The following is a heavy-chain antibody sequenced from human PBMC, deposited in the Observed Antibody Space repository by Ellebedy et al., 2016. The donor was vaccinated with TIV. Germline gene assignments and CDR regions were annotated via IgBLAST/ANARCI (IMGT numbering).Heavy chain of an antibody. V-gene: IGHV3-7*01. D-gene: IGHD2-2*01. CDR1: GFTLSTYW. J-gene: IGHJ4*02. CDR3: AREKGYYFDY. CDR2: MRQDGREE. Sequence: GESLKISCAASGFTLSTYWMNWVRPAPGKGLGWVASMRQDGREEYFVDSVQGRFTISRDNTKNSLYLQMTSLRAEDTAVYFCAREKGYYFDYWGQGTLVIVSS.